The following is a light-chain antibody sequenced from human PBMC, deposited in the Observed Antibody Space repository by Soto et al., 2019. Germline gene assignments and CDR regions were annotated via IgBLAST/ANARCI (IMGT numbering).Light chain of an antibody. V-gene: IGKV1-5*03. CDR2: KAS. CDR3: QQYSTYSWT. Sequence: DIQMTQSPSTLSAPEGDRVTITCRASQSISSWLAWYQQKPGKAPKLLIYKASNLESGVPSRFSGSGSGTEFTLTISSLQPDDFATYYCQQYSTYSWTFGQGTQVEIK. CDR1: QSISSW. J-gene: IGKJ1*01.